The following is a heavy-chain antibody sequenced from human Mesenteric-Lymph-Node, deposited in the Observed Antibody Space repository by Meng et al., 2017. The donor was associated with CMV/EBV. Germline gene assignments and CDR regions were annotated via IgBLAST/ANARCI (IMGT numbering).Heavy chain of an antibody. Sequence: SETLSLTCTVSGGSISSYFWTWIRQLPGRGLGWIGYISSGVSTNYNPSLKTRVTISVDTSKKQFSLRLTSVTAADAAVYYCTRALGVKSIIDYWGQGTLVTVSS. CDR2: ISSGVST. CDR3: TRALGVKSIIDY. D-gene: IGHD2-21*01. J-gene: IGHJ4*02. CDR1: GGSISSYF. V-gene: IGHV4-59*01.